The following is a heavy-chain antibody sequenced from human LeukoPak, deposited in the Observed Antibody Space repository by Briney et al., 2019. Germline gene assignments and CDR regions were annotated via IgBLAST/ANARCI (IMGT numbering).Heavy chain of an antibody. CDR1: GYTFTGYY. Sequence: ASVKVSCKASGYTFTGYYMHWVRQAPGQGLEWMGWINPNSGGTNYAQKFQGRVTMTRDTSISTAYMELSSLRSDDTAVYYCARDKGDTYYGSGPVDYWGQGTLVTVSS. V-gene: IGHV1-2*02. CDR3: ARDKGDTYYGSGPVDY. D-gene: IGHD3-10*01. CDR2: INPNSGGT. J-gene: IGHJ4*02.